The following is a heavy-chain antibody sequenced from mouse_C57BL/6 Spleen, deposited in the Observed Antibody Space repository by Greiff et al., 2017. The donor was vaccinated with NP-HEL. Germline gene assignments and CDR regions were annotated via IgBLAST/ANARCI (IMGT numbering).Heavy chain of an antibody. CDR3: ATYYGNWGYAMDY. Sequence: VQLQQPGAELVKPGASVKMSCKASGYTFTSYWITWVKQRPGQGLEWIGDIYPGSGSTNYNEKFKSKATLTVDTSSSTAYMQLSSLTSEDSAVYYCATYYGNWGYAMDYWGQGTSVTVSS. CDR2: IYPGSGST. V-gene: IGHV1-55*01. J-gene: IGHJ4*01. D-gene: IGHD2-10*01. CDR1: GYTFTSYW.